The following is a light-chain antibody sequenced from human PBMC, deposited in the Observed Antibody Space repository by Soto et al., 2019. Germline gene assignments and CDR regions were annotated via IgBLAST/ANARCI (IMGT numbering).Light chain of an antibody. J-gene: IGLJ1*01. Sequence: QSALTQPASVSGSPGQSITISCTGTSSDVGGYNYVSWYQQHPGKAPKLMIYDVSNRPSGVSTRFSGSKSGNTASLTISRLQDEDEADYYCSSYTSSSTYVFGTGTKVTVL. CDR3: SSYTSSSTYV. CDR2: DVS. CDR1: SSDVGGYNY. V-gene: IGLV2-14*01.